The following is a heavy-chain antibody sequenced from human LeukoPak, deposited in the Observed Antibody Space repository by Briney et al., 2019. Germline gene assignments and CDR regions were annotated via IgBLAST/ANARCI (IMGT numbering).Heavy chain of an antibody. D-gene: IGHD2/OR15-2a*01. J-gene: IGHJ2*01. Sequence: SETLSLTCSVSSGSISSSTYYWGWIRQTPGKGLEWIGSVFYSGSTYYNPSLKSRVTISVDTSKNQFSLKLSSLTAADTAVYYCARRESFYWYFDLWGRGTLVTVSS. V-gene: IGHV4-39*01. CDR3: ARRESFYWYFDL. CDR1: SGSISSSTYY. CDR2: VFYSGST.